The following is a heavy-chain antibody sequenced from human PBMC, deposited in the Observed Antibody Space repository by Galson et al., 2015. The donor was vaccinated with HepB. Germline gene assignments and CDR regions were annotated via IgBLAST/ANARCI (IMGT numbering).Heavy chain of an antibody. J-gene: IGHJ6*02. CDR1: GFTFSGSG. V-gene: IGHV3-73*01. CDR2: IRNGANYYAT. CDR3: TRPGYGSSWFLDYAHGVDV. D-gene: IGHD3/OR15-3a*01. Sequence: LRLSCAASGFTFSGSGIHWVRQAPGKGLEWVGRIRNGANYYATAYAPSVRGRFTVSRDDLKSTAYLQMNSLTPEDTAVYYCTRPGYGSSWFLDYAHGVDVWGQGTTVIVS.